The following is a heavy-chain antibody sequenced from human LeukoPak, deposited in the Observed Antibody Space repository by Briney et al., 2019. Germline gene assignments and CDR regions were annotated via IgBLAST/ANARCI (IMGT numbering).Heavy chain of an antibody. CDR1: GFTFRSYA. V-gene: IGHV3-23*01. J-gene: IGHJ4*02. Sequence: GGALRLSCAASGFTFRSYAMSWVRQAPGKGLEWVSAISGSGGSTYYADSVKGRYTISRDNSKNTLYLQMNSLRPEDTAVYYCAKERDSRGYFDYWGQGTLVTVSS. CDR3: AKERDSRGYFDY. CDR2: ISGSGGST. D-gene: IGHD3-22*01.